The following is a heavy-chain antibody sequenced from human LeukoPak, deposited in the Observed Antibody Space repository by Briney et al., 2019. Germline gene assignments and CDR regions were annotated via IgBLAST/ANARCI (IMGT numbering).Heavy chain of an antibody. CDR3: ATYRQVLLPFES. CDR1: GFTFSTYS. CDR2: IFPSGGEI. D-gene: IGHD5-18*01. Sequence: GGSLRLSCAASGFTFSTYSMNWVRQPPGKGLEWVSSIFPSGGEIHYADSVRGRFTISRDNSKSILSLQMNSLRAEDTAIYYCATYRQVLLPFESWGQGTLVTVSS. V-gene: IGHV3-21*04. J-gene: IGHJ4*02.